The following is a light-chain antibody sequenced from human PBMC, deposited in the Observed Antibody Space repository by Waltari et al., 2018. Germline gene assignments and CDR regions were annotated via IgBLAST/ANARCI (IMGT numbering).Light chain of an antibody. V-gene: IGLV3-27*01. CDR2: KDN. CDR3: YSAADNNLV. J-gene: IGLJ2*01. Sequence: SYELTQPSSVSVSPGQTVRITCSGDVLSKKYARWFQQKPGRAPVLVIFKDNERPSGIPERVSGSSSGTTVTLTISGAQVEDEADYYCYSAADNNLVFGGGTKLTVL. CDR1: VLSKKY.